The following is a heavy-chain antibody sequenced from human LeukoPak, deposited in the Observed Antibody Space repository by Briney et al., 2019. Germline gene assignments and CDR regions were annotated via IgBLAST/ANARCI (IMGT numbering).Heavy chain of an antibody. CDR1: GDAISSSSDY. J-gene: IGHJ3*02. Sequence: SETLSLTCTVSGDAISSSSDYWGWIRQPPGKGLEWIGSVYYIGSTFYSPSLRGRVTISVDTSKNQFSLRLSSVTAEDTAVYYCARQRAFDIWGQGTTVIVSS. V-gene: IGHV4-39*01. CDR3: ARQRAFDI. CDR2: VYYIGST.